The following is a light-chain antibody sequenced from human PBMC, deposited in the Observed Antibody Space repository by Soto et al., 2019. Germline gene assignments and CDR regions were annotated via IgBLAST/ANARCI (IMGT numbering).Light chain of an antibody. CDR3: TSYAGSDNVI. J-gene: IGLJ2*01. CDR2: GVS. CDR1: SSDVGGYNY. Sequence: QSALTQPPSASGSPGQSVTISCSGTSSDVGGYNYVSWYQQYPGKAPKLMIYGVSERPSGVPDRFSGSKSGNTASLTVSGLQAEDEADYYCTSYAGSDNVIFGGGTKLTVL. V-gene: IGLV2-8*01.